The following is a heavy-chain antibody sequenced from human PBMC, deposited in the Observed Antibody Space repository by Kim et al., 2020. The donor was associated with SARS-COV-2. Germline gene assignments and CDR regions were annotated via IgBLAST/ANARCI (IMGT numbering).Heavy chain of an antibody. Sequence: GGSLRLSCAASGFIFSGSTIHWVRQASGKGLEWVGRIRSKPKNYATEYALSVKGRFTVSRDDSKNTAYLQMNGLKTEDTAVYYCATYIDYFFNYWGQGIL. V-gene: IGHV3-73*01. J-gene: IGHJ4*02. D-gene: IGHD3-9*01. CDR2: IRSKPKNYAT. CDR3: ATYIDYFFNY. CDR1: GFIFSGST.